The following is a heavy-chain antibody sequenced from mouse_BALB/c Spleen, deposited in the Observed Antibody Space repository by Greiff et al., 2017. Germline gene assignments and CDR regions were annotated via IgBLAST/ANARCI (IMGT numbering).Heavy chain of an antibody. Sequence: EVQGVESGGDLVKPGGSLKLSCAASGFTFSSYGMSWVRQTPDKRLEWVATISSGGSYTYYPDSVKGRFTISRDNAKNTLYLQMSSLKSEDTAMYYCARQGLYDGGTRLGFAYWGQGTLVTVSA. CDR2: ISSGGSYT. J-gene: IGHJ3*01. D-gene: IGHD2-12*01. CDR1: GFTFSSYG. CDR3: ARQGLYDGGTRLGFAY. V-gene: IGHV5-6*01.